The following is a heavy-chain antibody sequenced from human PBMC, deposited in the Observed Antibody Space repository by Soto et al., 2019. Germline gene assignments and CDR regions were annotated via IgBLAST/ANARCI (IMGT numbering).Heavy chain of an antibody. Sequence: QVQLVQSGAEVKKPGSSVKVSCKASGGTFSSYAISWVRQALGQGLEWMGGIIPIFGTANYAQKFQGRVTITADESTSTAYMELSSLTSEDTANYYCARTSQAGGYSDTNYFDYWGQGTLFTVSS. D-gene: IGHD5-18*01. J-gene: IGHJ4*02. V-gene: IGHV1-69*12. CDR3: ARTSQAGGYSDTNYFDY. CDR1: GGTFSSYA. CDR2: IIPIFGTA.